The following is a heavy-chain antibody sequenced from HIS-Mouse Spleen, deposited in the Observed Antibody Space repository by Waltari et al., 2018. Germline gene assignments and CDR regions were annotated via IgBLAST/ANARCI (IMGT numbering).Heavy chain of an antibody. Sequence: QVQLQQWGAGLLKPSETLSLTCAVYGGSFSGYYWSWIRQPPGKGLEWIGEINHSGSTNYNPSLKSRVTISVDTSKNQFSLKLSSVTAADTAVYYCARGRLPPTGITGTDFDYWGQGTLVTVSS. V-gene: IGHV4-34*01. CDR2: INHSGST. CDR3: ARGRLPPTGITGTDFDY. J-gene: IGHJ4*02. D-gene: IGHD1-20*01. CDR1: GGSFSGYY.